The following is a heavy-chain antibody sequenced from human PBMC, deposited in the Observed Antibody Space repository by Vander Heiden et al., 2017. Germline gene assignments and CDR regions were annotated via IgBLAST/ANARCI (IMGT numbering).Heavy chain of an antibody. CDR2: ISGSGGST. CDR3: AKDLRSIYCSGGSCS. J-gene: IGHJ5*02. CDR1: GFTFSSYA. V-gene: IGHV3-23*01. D-gene: IGHD2-15*01. Sequence: EVQLLEAGGGLVQSGGSLRLYCAASGFTFSSYAMSWVRQAPGKGLEWVSAISGSGGSTYYADSVKGRFTISRDNSKNTLYLQMNGLRAEDTAVYYCAKDLRSIYCSGGSCSWGQGTLVTVSS.